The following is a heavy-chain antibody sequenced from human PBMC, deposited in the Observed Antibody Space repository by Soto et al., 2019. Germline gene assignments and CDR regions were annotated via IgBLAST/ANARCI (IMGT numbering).Heavy chain of an antibody. Sequence: SETLSLTCTVSGGSISSSSYYWGWIRQPPGKGLEWIGSIYYSGSTYYNPSLKSRVTISVDTSKNQFSLKLSSVTAADTAVYYCARGRTFRYWGRGTLVTVSS. J-gene: IGHJ1*01. CDR2: IYYSGST. CDR1: GGSISSSSYY. CDR3: ARGRTFRY. V-gene: IGHV4-39*01.